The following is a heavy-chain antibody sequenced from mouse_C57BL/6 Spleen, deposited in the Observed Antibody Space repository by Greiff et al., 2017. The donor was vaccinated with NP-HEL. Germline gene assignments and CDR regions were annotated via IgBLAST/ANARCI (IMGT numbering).Heavy chain of an antibody. CDR3: ARRNVALDY. CDR2: IWSGGST. Sequence: QVQLQQSGPGLVQPSQSLSITCTVSGFSLTSYGVHWVRQSPGKGLEWLGVIWSGGSTDYNAAFISRLSISKDNSKSQVFFKMNSLQADDTAIYYCARRNVALDYWGQGTTLTVSS. CDR1: GFSLTSYG. V-gene: IGHV2-2*01. J-gene: IGHJ2*01. D-gene: IGHD1-3*01.